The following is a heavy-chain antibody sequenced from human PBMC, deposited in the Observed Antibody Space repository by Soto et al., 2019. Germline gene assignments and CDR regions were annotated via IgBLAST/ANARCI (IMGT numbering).Heavy chain of an antibody. CDR1: GGSISSYY. Sequence: SSETLSLTCTVSGGSISSYYWSWIRQPPGKGLEWIGYIYYSGSTNYNPSLKSRVTISVDTSKNQFSLKLSSVTAADTAVYYCARVGYYDFWSGYKTQFYYYYYMDVWGTGPTVTV. CDR3: ARVGYYDFWSGYKTQFYYYYYMDV. V-gene: IGHV4-59*01. D-gene: IGHD3-3*01. CDR2: IYYSGST. J-gene: IGHJ6*03.